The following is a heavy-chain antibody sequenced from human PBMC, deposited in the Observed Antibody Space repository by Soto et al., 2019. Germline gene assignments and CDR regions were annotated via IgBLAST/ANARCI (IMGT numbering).Heavy chain of an antibody. CDR1: GFTVSTND. J-gene: IGHJ4*02. D-gene: IGHD3-22*01. CDR3: ARPPNYYDSSGYYGY. CDR2: ISSSSSYI. Sequence: PGGSLRLSCAASGFTVSTNDRSWVRQAPGKGLEWVSSISSSSSYIYYADSVKGRFTISRDNAKNSLYLQMNSLRAEDTAVYYCARPPNYYDSSGYYGYWGQGTLVTVS. V-gene: IGHV3-21*01.